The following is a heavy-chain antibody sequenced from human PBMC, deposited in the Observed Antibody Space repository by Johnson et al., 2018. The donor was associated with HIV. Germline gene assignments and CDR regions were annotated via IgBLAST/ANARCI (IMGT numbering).Heavy chain of an antibody. D-gene: IGHD2-8*02. J-gene: IGHJ3*02. CDR1: GFTFDDYA. CDR2: IYSGGST. CDR3: VRDTEREAFDI. V-gene: IGHV3-23*03. Sequence: VQLVESGGGLVQPGRSLRLSCAASGFTFDDYAMHWVRQAPGKGLEWVSVIYSGGSTYYADSVKGRFTISRDNSKNSLYLQMSSLRAEGTAVYYCVRDTEREAFDIWGQGTMVTVSS.